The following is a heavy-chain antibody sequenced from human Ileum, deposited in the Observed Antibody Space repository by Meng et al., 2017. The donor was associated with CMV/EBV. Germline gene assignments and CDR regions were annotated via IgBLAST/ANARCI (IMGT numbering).Heavy chain of an antibody. V-gene: IGHV3-53*01. J-gene: IGHJ4*02. Sequence: GGSLRLSCAASGFTVSSNYMSWVRQAPGKGLEWVSVIYSGGSTYYADSVKGRFTISRDNSKNTLYLQMNSLRAEDTAVYYCAKACRQVNNCYLDSWGQGTQVTVSS. CDR1: GFTVSSNY. CDR2: IYSGGST. D-gene: IGHD1-20*01. CDR3: AKACRQVNNCYLDS.